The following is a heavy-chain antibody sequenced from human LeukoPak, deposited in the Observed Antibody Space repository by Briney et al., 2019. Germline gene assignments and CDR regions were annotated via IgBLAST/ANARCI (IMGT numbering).Heavy chain of an antibody. CDR3: AGDSRSGWSYYHYGMDV. J-gene: IGHJ6*02. CDR2: IYSGGST. V-gene: IGHV3-66*01. Sequence: GGSLRLSCAASGFTVSTNYMSWVRQAQGQGLEWVSVIYSGGSTYYANSVRGRFTISRDNSHNTLYLQMNSLRAEDTAVYYCAGDSRSGWSYYHYGMDVWGQGTTVTVSS. D-gene: IGHD6-19*01. CDR1: GFTVSTNY.